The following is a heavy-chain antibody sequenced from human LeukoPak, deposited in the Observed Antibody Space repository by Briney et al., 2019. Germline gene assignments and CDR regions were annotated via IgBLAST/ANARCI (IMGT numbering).Heavy chain of an antibody. CDR2: ISGSGDST. CDR3: AKSSDYVWGSYRLSYFDY. V-gene: IGHV3-23*01. CDR1: GFTFSSYA. Sequence: GGSLRLSCAASGFTFSSYAMSWVRQAPGKGLEWVSAISGSGDSTYYADSVKGRFTISRDNSKNTLYLQMNSLRAEDTAVYYRAKSSDYVWGSYRLSYFDYWGQGTLVTVSS. J-gene: IGHJ4*02. D-gene: IGHD3-16*02.